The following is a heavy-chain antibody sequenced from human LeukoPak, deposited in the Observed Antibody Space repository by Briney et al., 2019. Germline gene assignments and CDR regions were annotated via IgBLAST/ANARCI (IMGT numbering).Heavy chain of an antibody. V-gene: IGHV1-24*01. CDR1: GYTLTELS. D-gene: IGHD1-26*01. Sequence: ASVKVSCKVSGYTLTELSMHWVRQAPGKGLEWMGGLDPEDGETIYAQKFQGRVTMTEDTSTDTAYMELSSLRSEDTAVYYCATVPGRWELLGYFDYWGQGTLVTVSS. J-gene: IGHJ4*02. CDR3: ATVPGRWELLGYFDY. CDR2: LDPEDGET.